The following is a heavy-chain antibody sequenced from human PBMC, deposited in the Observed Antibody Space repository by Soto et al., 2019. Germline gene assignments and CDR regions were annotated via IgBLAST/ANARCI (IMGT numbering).Heavy chain of an antibody. CDR3: ARGGYYYYLDV. Sequence: SQNLSLTCTVSGGSISSGSYYWGWIRQTPGKGLEWIGSSYSSGNTNYNPSLKSRVTISVDTSKNQFSLKLSSVTAADTAVYYCARGGYYYYLDVWGKGTTVTGSS. V-gene: IGHV4-39*07. D-gene: IGHD3-16*01. J-gene: IGHJ6*03. CDR2: SYSSGNT. CDR1: GGSISSGSYY.